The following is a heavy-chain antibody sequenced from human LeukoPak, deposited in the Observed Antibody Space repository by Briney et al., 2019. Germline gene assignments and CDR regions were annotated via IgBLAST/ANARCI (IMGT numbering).Heavy chain of an antibody. Sequence: SVKVSCKPSGGTINDYAVYWVRQAPGQGLEWMARIIPLFGTVNYAQNFQDRLTLSADKSTNTAHMELSSLRFDDTAIYYCATPPPGYSFSNHYYYMDVWGRGTTVTVSS. V-gene: IGHV1-69*06. CDR2: IIPLFGTV. CDR1: GGTINDYA. J-gene: IGHJ6*03. D-gene: IGHD1-1*01. CDR3: ATPPPGYSFSNHYYYMDV.